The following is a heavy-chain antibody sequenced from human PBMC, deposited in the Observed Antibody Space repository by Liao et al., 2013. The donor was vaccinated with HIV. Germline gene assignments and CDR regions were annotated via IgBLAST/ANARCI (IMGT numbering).Heavy chain of an antibody. J-gene: IGHJ6*03. CDR1: GGSISSYY. D-gene: IGHD3-10*01. Sequence: QVQLQESDPGLVKPSETLSLTCTVSGGSISSYYWSWIRQPAGKGLEWIGRIYTSGSTNYNPSLKSRVTMSVDTSKNQFSLKLSSVTAADTAVYYCARESGITMVRGRYYYYMDVWGKGTTVTVSS. V-gene: IGHV4-4*07. CDR2: IYTSGST. CDR3: ARESGITMVRGRYYYYMDV.